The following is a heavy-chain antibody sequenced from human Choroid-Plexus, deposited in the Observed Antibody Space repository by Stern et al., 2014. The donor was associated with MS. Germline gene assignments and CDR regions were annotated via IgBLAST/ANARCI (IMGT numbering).Heavy chain of an antibody. CDR2: ISHDGSDK. J-gene: IGHJ4*02. Sequence: VQLVESGGGVAQPGRPLILSCAASGFTFSNFGMHWVRQAPGKGLEWVALISHDGSDKYYAGSVKGRLTIFRDNSKNTLYMHMNSLRAEDTAVYYCAKDRQWSTYFFDYWGQGSLVTVSS. D-gene: IGHD2-15*01. V-gene: IGHV3-30*18. CDR3: AKDRQWSTYFFDY. CDR1: GFTFSNFG.